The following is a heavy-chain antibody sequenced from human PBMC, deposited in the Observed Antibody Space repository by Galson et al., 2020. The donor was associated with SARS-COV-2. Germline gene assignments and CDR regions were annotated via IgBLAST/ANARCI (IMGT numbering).Heavy chain of an antibody. CDR1: GFTFSSYS. CDR3: ARDRTATGGPNWFDP. CDR2: ISSSSSTI. V-gene: IGHV3-48*01. D-gene: IGHD2-8*02. Sequence: GESLKISCAASGFTFSSYSMNWVRQAPGKGLEWVSYISSSSSTIYYADSVKGRFTISRDNAKNSLYLQMNSLRVEDTAVYYCARDRTATGGPNWFDPWGQGTLVTVSS. J-gene: IGHJ5*02.